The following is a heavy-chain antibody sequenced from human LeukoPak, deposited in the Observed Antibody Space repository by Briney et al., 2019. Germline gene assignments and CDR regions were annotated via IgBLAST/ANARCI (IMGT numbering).Heavy chain of an antibody. J-gene: IGHJ6*02. Sequence: GGSLRLSCAASGFIFSTYAMSWVRQAPEKGLEWVSGISASGGVTYSAESVKGRFTTSRDNSKNTLYLQMNSLRAEDTAVYYCVRDLRELRGYYYGMDVWGQGTTVTVSS. CDR1: GFIFSTYA. V-gene: IGHV3-23*01. CDR3: VRDLRELRGYYYGMDV. CDR2: ISASGGVT. D-gene: IGHD1-26*01.